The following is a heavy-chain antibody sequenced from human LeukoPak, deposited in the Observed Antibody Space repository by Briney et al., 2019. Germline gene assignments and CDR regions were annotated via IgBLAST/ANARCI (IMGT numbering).Heavy chain of an antibody. D-gene: IGHD3-10*01. CDR1: GFTFSSYW. J-gene: IGHJ4*02. V-gene: IGHV3-74*01. CDR2: INSDGSST. Sequence: HPGGSLRLSCAASGFTFSSYWMHWVRQAPGKGLVWVSRINSDGSSTSYADSVKGQFTISRDNAKNTLYLQMNSLRAEDTAVYYCARDAPTMVRGVMAPDYWGQGTLVTVSS. CDR3: ARDAPTMVRGVMAPDY.